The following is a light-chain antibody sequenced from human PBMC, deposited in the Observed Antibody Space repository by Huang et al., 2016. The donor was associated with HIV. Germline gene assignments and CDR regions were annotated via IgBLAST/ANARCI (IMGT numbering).Light chain of an antibody. V-gene: IGKV3-11*01. J-gene: IGKJ2*01. CDR1: QSVSSY. CDR2: DTS. Sequence: ELVLTQSSATLSLSPGQRATLSCRASQSVSSYLAWYQQKPGQAPRLIIYDTSKRAPGVPARFSGSGSGTDFTLTISRLEPEDFAVYYCQQHSNWPLLGQGTKLEI. CDR3: QQHSNWPL.